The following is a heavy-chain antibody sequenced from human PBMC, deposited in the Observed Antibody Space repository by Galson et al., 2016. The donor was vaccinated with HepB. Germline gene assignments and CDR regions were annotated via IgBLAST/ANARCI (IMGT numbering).Heavy chain of an antibody. J-gene: IGHJ6*02. CDR1: GFTFNNYD. V-gene: IGHV3-23*01. CDR2: ISGSGGST. CDR3: AKDSPYWVPLGYYYGMDV. Sequence: SLRLSCAASGFTFNNYDMTWVRQAPGKGLEWVSTISGSGGSTDYADSVKGRFTISRDNSKNTLYLQMNSLGAEDTAVYYCAKDSPYWVPLGYYYGMDVWGQGTTVTVS. D-gene: IGHD2-15*01.